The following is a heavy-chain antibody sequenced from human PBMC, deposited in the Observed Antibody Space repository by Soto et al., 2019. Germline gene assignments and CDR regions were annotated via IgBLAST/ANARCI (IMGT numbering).Heavy chain of an antibody. D-gene: IGHD6-13*01. CDR3: AKDMGYSSSWLFDY. CDR2: ISWNSGSI. CDR1: GFTFDDYA. V-gene: IGHV3-9*01. J-gene: IGHJ4*02. Sequence: GGSLRLSCAASGFTFDDYAIHWVRQAPGKGLEWVSGISWNSGSIGYADSVKGRFTISRDNAKNSLYLQMNSLRAEDTALYYCAKDMGYSSSWLFDYWGQGTLVTVSS.